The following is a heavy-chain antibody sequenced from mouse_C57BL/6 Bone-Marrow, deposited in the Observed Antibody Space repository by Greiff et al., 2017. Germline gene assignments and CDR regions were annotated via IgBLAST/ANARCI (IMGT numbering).Heavy chain of an antibody. CDR1: GYTFTGYW. CDR2: ILPGSGST. Sequence: VQLQQSGAELMKPGASVKLSCKATGYTFTGYWIEWVKQRPGHGLEWIGEILPGSGSTNYNEKFKGKATFTADPSSNTANMHLSSLTTEDSAISDCEKCDYGYGQGDFDDWGQGTTLTVSS. V-gene: IGHV1-9*01. D-gene: IGHD2-2*01. CDR3: EKCDYGYGQGDFDD. J-gene: IGHJ2*01.